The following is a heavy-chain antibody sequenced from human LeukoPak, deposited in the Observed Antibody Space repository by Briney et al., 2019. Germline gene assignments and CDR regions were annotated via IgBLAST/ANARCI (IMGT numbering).Heavy chain of an antibody. Sequence: PSETLSLTCTVSGGSISSYYWSWIRQPAGKGLEWIGRIYTSGSTNYNPSLKSRVTMSVDTSKNQISLKLSSVTAADTAVYYCARLGPTIFGVVRDANAFDIWGQGTMVTVSS. CDR1: GGSISSYY. D-gene: IGHD3-3*01. J-gene: IGHJ3*02. CDR2: IYTSGST. CDR3: ARLGPTIFGVVRDANAFDI. V-gene: IGHV4-4*07.